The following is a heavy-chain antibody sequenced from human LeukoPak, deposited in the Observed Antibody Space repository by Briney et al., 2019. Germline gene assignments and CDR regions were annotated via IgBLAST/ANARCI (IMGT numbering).Heavy chain of an antibody. J-gene: IGHJ4*02. CDR2: TYYRSKWYN. Sequence: SQTLSLTCAISGDSVSSNTPAWNWIRQSPSRGLEWLGRTYYRSKWYNDYAVSVRSRITINPDTAKNQFSLQLNSVTPEDTAVYYCARESIAAAGIDYWGQGTLVTVSS. V-gene: IGHV6-1*01. CDR3: ARESIAAAGIDY. D-gene: IGHD6-13*01. CDR1: GDSVSSNTPA.